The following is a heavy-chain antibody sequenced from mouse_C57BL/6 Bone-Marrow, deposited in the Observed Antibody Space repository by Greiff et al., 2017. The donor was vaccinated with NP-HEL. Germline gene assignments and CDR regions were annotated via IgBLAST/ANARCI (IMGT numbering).Heavy chain of an antibody. J-gene: IGHJ1*03. CDR2: IHPNSGST. V-gene: IGHV1-64*01. D-gene: IGHD4-1*01. Sequence: QVQLQQPGAELVKPGASVKLSCKASGYTFTSYWMHWVKQRPGQGLEWIGMIHPNSGSTNYNEKFKSKATLTVDKSSSTAYMQLSSLTSEDSAVYYCASWLTGTWYFDVWGTGTTVTVSS. CDR3: ASWLTGTWYFDV. CDR1: GYTFTSYW.